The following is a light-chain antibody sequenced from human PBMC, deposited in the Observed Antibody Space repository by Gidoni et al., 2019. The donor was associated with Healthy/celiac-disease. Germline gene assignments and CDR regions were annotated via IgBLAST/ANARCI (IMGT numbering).Light chain of an antibody. V-gene: IGKV2-28*01. J-gene: IGKJ5*01. CDR1: PSLLHSNGYNY. CDR2: LGS. CDR3: MQALKTPPIT. Sequence: IVMTQSPLSLPVSPGEPVSTSCRSSPSLLHSNGYNYLDWYLQKPGQSPQLLLYLGSNRASGVPDRFSGSGSGTDFTLKISRVEAEDVGVYYCMQALKTPPITFGQGTRLEIK.